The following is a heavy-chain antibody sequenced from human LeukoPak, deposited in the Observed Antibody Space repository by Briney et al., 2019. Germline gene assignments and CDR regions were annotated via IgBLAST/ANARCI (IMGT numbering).Heavy chain of an antibody. D-gene: IGHD2-2*01. J-gene: IGHJ5*02. CDR1: GGSISSSSYY. V-gene: IGHV4-39*01. CDR2: IYYSGST. CDR3: ARRDRSYCSSISCPFDP. Sequence: SETLSLTCTVSGGSISSSSYYWGWIRQPPGKGLEWIGSIYYSGSTYYNPSLKSRVTISVDTSKNQFSLKLSSVTAADTAVYYCARRDRSYCSSISCPFDPGRQGTLVTVSS.